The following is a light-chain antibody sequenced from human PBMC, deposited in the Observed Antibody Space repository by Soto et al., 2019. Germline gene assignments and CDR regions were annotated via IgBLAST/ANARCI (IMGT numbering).Light chain of an antibody. CDR1: QSISYW. CDR3: HQYNSYSIT. Sequence: DIQMTQSPSTLSASVGDRVTITCRASQSISYWLAWYQQKPGKAPTVLIYKASTLESGVPSRFSGSGSGTEFTLTISSLQPDDFATYYCHQYNSYSITFGGGTKVEIK. CDR2: KAS. J-gene: IGKJ4*01. V-gene: IGKV1-5*03.